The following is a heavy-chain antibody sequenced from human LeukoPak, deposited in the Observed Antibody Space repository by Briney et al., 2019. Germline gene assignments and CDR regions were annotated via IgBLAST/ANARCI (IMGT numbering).Heavy chain of an antibody. CDR3: PRGRKYSAFDF. Sequence: GASVTVSCKASGSTLDTYGIGWVRQAPGQGLEWLGWISPNNGNTNYAQKLRGRLIMTTDPSTNTIYMELKSLTSEHTAVSYLPRGRKYSAFDFWGLGTLVTVSS. J-gene: IGHJ4*02. CDR2: ISPNNGNT. V-gene: IGHV1-18*01. CDR1: GSTLDTYG. D-gene: IGHD6-6*01.